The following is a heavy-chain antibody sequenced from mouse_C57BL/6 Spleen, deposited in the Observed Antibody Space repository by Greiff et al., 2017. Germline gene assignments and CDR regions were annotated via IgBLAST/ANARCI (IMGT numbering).Heavy chain of an antibody. CDR3: GRIAGNYAWFAY. V-gene: IGHV1-18*01. J-gene: IGHJ3*01. Sequence: VQLQQSGPELVKPGASVKIPCKASGYTFTDYNMDWVKQSHGKSLEWIGDINPNNGGTIYNQKFKGKATLTVDKSSSTAYMELRSLTSEDTTVYYCGRIAGNYAWFAYWGQGTLVTVSA. CDR2: INPNNGGT. D-gene: IGHD2-1*01. CDR1: GYTFTDYN.